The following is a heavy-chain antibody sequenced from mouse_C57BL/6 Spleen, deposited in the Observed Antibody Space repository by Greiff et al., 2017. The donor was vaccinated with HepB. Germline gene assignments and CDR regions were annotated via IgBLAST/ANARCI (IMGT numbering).Heavy chain of an antibody. J-gene: IGHJ1*03. V-gene: IGHV1-50*01. CDR2: LDPSDSYT. CDR3: ARGDYYGSSYVLSWSCDV. Sequence: QVQLQQPGAELVKPGASVKLSCKASGYTFTSYWMQWVKQRPGQGLEWIGELDPSDSYTNYNQKFKGKATLTVDTSSSTAYMQLSSLTSEDSAVYYCARGDYYGSSYVLSWSCDVWGTGTTVTVSS. D-gene: IGHD1-1*01. CDR1: GYTFTSYW.